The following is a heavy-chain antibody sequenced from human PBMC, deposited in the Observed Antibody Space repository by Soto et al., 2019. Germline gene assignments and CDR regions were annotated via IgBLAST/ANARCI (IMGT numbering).Heavy chain of an antibody. CDR2: IYYSGST. D-gene: IGHD2-21*01. J-gene: IGHJ2*01. V-gene: IGHV4-39*01. CDR1: GGSISSSSYY. Sequence: PSETLSLTCTVSGGSISSSSYYWGWIRQPPGKGLEWIGSIYYSGSTYYNPSLKSRVTISVDTSKNQFSLKLSSVTAADTAVYYCARRVVAYFDLWGRGTLVT. CDR3: ARRVVAYFDL.